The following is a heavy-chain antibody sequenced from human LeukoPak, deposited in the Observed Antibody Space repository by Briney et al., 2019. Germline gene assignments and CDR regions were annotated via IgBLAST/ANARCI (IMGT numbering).Heavy chain of an antibody. Sequence: GESLRLSCAASGFTFSSYEMNWVRQAPGKGLEWVSGISGSGTNTDYADSVKGRFTISRDNSKNTLYLQMNSLRAEDTAVYYCAKTPAPVFGSKHYFDYWGQGTLVTVSS. J-gene: IGHJ4*02. CDR2: ISGSGTNT. D-gene: IGHD3-3*01. CDR3: AKTPAPVFGSKHYFDY. V-gene: IGHV3-23*01. CDR1: GFTFSSYE.